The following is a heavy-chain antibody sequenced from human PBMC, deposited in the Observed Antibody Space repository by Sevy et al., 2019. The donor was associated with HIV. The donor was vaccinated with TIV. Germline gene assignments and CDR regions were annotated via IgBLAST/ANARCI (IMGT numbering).Heavy chain of an antibody. CDR2: IYYNGHI. V-gene: IGHV4-59*11. CDR1: GGSITSLY. Sequence: LSDTLSLTCTVSGGSITSLYWNWIRQPPGKGLEWIANIYYNGHINYNPSLKSRVTLSLDTSKNQFSLRLGSVTAADTAMYYCAGENAWGRGYSWGQGTLVTVSS. CDR3: AGENAWGRGYS. D-gene: IGHD1-26*01. J-gene: IGHJ4*02.